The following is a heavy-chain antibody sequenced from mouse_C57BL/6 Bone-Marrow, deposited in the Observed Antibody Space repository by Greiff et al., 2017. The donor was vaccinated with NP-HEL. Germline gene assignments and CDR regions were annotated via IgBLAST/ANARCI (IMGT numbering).Heavy chain of an antibody. V-gene: IGHV5-9-1*02. J-gene: IGHJ1*03. CDR1: GFTFSSYA. CDR2: ISSGGDYI. CDR3: TRDYYGSSHWYFDV. D-gene: IGHD1-1*01. Sequence: DVKLVESGEGLVKPGGSLKLSCAASGFTFSSYAMSWVRQTPEKRLEWVAYISSGGDYIYYADTVKGRFTISRDNARNTRYLQMSSLKSEDTAMYYCTRDYYGSSHWYFDVWGTGTTVTVSS.